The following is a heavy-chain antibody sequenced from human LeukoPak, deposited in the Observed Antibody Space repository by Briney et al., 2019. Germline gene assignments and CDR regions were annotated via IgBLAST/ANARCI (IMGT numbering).Heavy chain of an antibody. CDR1: GGSFSGYY. CDR2: INHSGST. Sequence: SETLSLTCAVHGGSFSGYYWSWIRQPPGKGLEWIGEINHSGSTNYNPSLKSRVTISVDTSKNQFSLKLSSVTAADTAVYYCARAPRLPTYCSSTSCYGRYGMDVWGKGTTVTVSS. J-gene: IGHJ6*04. D-gene: IGHD2-2*01. V-gene: IGHV4-34*01. CDR3: ARAPRLPTYCSSTSCYGRYGMDV.